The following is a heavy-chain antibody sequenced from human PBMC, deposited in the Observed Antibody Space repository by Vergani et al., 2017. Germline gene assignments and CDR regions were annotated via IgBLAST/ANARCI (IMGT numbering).Heavy chain of an antibody. Sequence: QVQLQESGPGLVKPSETLSLTCTVSGGSISSYYWSWIRQPPGKGLEWIGYIYYSGSTNYNPSLKSRVTISVDTSENQFSLKLSSVTAADTAVYYCARDIGGYCSGGSCYSLWFDPWGQGTLVTVSS. V-gene: IGHV4-59*01. CDR2: IYYSGST. J-gene: IGHJ5*02. CDR3: ARDIGGYCSGGSCYSLWFDP. CDR1: GGSISSYY. D-gene: IGHD2-15*01.